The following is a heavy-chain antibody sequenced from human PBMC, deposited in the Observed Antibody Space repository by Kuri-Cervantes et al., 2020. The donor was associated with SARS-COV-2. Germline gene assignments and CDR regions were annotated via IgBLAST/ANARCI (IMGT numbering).Heavy chain of an antibody. Sequence: SQTLSLTCAVYGGSFSGYYWSWIRQPPGKGLEWIGEINHSGSTNYNPSLKSRVTISVDTSKNQFSLKLSSVTAADTAVYYCARGVYWPRTYQPGHGFDPWGQGTLVTSYS. V-gene: IGHV4-34*01. CDR2: INHSGST. J-gene: IGHJ5*02. D-gene: IGHD2-2*01. CDR1: GGSFSGYY. CDR3: ARGVYWPRTYQPGHGFDP.